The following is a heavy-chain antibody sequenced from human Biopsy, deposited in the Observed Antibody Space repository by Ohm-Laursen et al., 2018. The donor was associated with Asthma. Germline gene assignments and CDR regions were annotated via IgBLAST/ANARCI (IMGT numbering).Heavy chain of an antibody. D-gene: IGHD3-3*01. J-gene: IGHJ4*02. CDR1: GFVFRSHA. V-gene: IGHV3-30*18. CDR3: AKRRGYSDLTDFDH. Sequence: SLRLSCSASGFVFRSHAMHWVRQAPGKGLEWVAVVSYDGGVVHYADSMKGRFTISRDNAKSTLNLQMNRLRTDDTAVYFCAKRRGYSDLTDFDHWGQGTLVTVSS. CDR2: VSYDGGVV.